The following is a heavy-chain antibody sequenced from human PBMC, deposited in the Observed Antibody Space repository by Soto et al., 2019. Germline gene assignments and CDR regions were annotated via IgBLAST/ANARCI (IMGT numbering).Heavy chain of an antibody. CDR1: GFTFSDYY. Sequence: GGSLRLSCAASGFTFSDYYMSWIRQAPGKGLEWISYISSSGVAIYHADSVKGRFTISRDNAKNSLYLQMNGLRAEDTAVYYCERDLKPREALATYDFDYGGQGTLVNAPQ. D-gene: IGHD1-1*01. CDR2: ISSSGVAI. V-gene: IGHV3-11*01. J-gene: IGHJ4*02. CDR3: ERDLKPREALATYDFDY.